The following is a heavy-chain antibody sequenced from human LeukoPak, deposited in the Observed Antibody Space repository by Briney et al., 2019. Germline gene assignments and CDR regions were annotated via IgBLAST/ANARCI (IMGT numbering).Heavy chain of an antibody. V-gene: IGHV7-4-1*02. CDR2: INANTGNP. J-gene: IGHJ4*02. Sequence: ASVKVSCKASGYTFTKYYIHWVRQAPGQGLEWMGWINANTGNPTYAQGFTGRFVFSLDTSVSTAYLQISSLKAEDTAVYYCARDQGSGWTPPFDYWGQGTLVTVSS. CDR3: ARDQGSGWTPPFDY. CDR1: GYTFTKYY. D-gene: IGHD6-19*01.